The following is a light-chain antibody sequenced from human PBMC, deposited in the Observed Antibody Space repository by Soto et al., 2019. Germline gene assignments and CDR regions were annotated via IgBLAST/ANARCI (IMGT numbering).Light chain of an antibody. CDR1: SSNIGNNY. J-gene: IGLJ2*01. CDR2: DND. V-gene: IGLV1-51*01. Sequence: QSVLTQPPSVSAAPGQTVTISCSGSSSNIGNNYVFWYQQLPGTAPKLLIYDNDKRPSGIPDRFSGSKSGTSATLGITGLPTGDEADYYCATLERSLSVGVVGGGTKLTVL. CDR3: ATLERSLSVGV.